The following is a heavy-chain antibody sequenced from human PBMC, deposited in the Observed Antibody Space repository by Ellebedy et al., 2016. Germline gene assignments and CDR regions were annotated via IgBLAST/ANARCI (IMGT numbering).Heavy chain of an antibody. D-gene: IGHD5-24*01. CDR2: IYTAGDS. J-gene: IGHJ3*01. Sequence: GGSLRLSXVASGFSVSSHYMTWVRQAPGKGLDWVSIIYTAGDSYYAASVKGRFTVSRDKSKNIFYLQMNSLRADDTAVYFCARFLEDNSDGFDVWGLGTRVTVSP. CDR1: GFSVSSHY. CDR3: ARFLEDNSDGFDV. V-gene: IGHV3-53*01.